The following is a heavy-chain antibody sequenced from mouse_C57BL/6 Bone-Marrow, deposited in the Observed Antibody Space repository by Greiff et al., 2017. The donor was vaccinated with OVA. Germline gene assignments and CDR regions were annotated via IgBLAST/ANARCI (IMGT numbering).Heavy chain of an antibody. CDR2: IHPNSGST. Sequence: QVQLQQPGAELVKPGASVKLSCKASGYTFTSYWMHWVKQRPGQGLEWIGMIHPNSGSTNYNEKFKSKATLTVDKSSSTAYMQLSSLTSDDSAVYYGARSLTTVVATDFDYWGQGTTLTVSS. CDR3: ARSLTTVVATDFDY. D-gene: IGHD1-1*01. CDR1: GYTFTSYW. V-gene: IGHV1-64*01. J-gene: IGHJ2*01.